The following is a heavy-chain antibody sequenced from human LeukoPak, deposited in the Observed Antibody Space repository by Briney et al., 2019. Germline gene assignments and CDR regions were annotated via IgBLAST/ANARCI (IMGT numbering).Heavy chain of an antibody. D-gene: IGHD2-15*01. J-gene: IGHJ4*02. CDR3: ARTNGAPGYLDY. V-gene: IGHV3-21*01. CDR1: GFTFSSYT. Sequence: GGSLRLSCVVSGFTFSSYTLNWVRQTPGKGLEWVASIGVGGIDLYYTDSVRGRFTISRDDAKNSLFLEMDSLRVEDTALYFSARTNGAPGYLDYWGQGTLVTVSS. CDR2: IGVGGIDL.